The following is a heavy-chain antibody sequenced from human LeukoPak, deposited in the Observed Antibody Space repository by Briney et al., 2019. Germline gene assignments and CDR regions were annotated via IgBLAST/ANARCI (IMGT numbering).Heavy chain of an antibody. CDR3: ARYYFWTGSYFFDH. CDR1: GVTFTTCW. CDR2: IFPGDSDT. J-gene: IGHJ4*02. Sequence: GESLKISCKTSGVTFTTCWIAWVRRMPGEGLELMVIIFPGDSDTNYSPAFQGEVTISSEESANNAYLQWSSLKASDTAMYYCARYYFWTGSYFFDHWGQGTLVTVSS. D-gene: IGHD3/OR15-3a*01. V-gene: IGHV5-51*01.